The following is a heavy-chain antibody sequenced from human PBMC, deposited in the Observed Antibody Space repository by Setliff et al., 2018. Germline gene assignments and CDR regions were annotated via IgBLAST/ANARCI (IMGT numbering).Heavy chain of an antibody. V-gene: IGHV4-34*01. CDR3: ARDWRDY. CDR1: GGSFSGYY. CDR2: ISHSGST. Sequence: SETLSLTCAVYGGSFSGYYWSWIRQPPGKGLEWLGEISHSGSTNCNPSLKSRVTISVDTSKNQFSLRLSSVTAADTAVYYCARDWRDYWGQGTQVTVSS. J-gene: IGHJ4*02.